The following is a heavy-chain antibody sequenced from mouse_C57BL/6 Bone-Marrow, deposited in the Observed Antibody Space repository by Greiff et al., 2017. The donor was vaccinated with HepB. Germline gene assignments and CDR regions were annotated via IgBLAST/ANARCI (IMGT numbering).Heavy chain of an antibody. D-gene: IGHD1-1*01. CDR2: IYPGNSDT. Sequence: VQLQQSGTVLARPGASVKMSCKTSGYTFTSYWMHWVKQRPGQGLEWIGAIYPGNSDTSYNQKFKGKAKLTAVTSASTAYMELSSLTNEDSAVYYSTGDYCGSSPHSFDYWGQGTTLTVSS. J-gene: IGHJ2*01. V-gene: IGHV1-5*01. CDR1: GYTFTSYW. CDR3: TGDYCGSSPHSFDY.